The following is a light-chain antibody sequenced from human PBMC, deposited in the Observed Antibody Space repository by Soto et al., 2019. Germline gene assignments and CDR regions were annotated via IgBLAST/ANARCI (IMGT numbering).Light chain of an antibody. CDR3: QQYGSSPRT. V-gene: IGKV3-20*01. CDR2: GAS. J-gene: IGKJ1*01. Sequence: EIVLTQSPGTLSLSPGERATLSCRASQSVSCSYLAWYQQKPGQAPRLLIYGASSRATGIPDRFSGSGTGTDFTLTISRLEPEVFAVYYCQQYGSSPRTFGLGTKVEIK. CDR1: QSVSCSY.